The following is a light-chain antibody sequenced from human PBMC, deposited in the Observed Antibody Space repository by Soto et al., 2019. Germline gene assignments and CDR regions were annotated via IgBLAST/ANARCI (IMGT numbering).Light chain of an antibody. CDR3: PHSYSTRIS. J-gene: IGKJ4*01. CDR2: PAS. Sequence: DIQMTQSPSSLSASVGDRVTITFRASQNINSYLNWSQQKPGKAPKVLIYPASSLQSGIPSKFSGSGDGTDFTLNIRSLQPEVCATDSSPHSYSTRISFGGETKVQIE. V-gene: IGKV1-39*01. CDR1: QNINSY.